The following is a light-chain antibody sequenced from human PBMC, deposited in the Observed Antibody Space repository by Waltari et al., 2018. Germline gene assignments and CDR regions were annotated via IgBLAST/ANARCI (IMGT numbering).Light chain of an antibody. J-gene: IGKJ1*01. CDR2: QAS. CDR3: QQYQVYPPN. Sequence: DIQMTQSPSTLSASVGDRVIITCRASRSISKWLAWYQPTPAKAPKVLIYQASSLQSGVSSRLSGSGSWTDCSLTINRLQPDDCATYCRQQYQVYPPNFGQGTKV. V-gene: IGKV1-5*01. CDR1: RSISKW.